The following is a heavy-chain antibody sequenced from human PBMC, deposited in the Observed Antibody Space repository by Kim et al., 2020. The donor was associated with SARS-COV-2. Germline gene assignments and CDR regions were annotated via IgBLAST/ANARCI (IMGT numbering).Heavy chain of an antibody. D-gene: IGHD1-26*01. Sequence: SETLSLTCTVSSGSISSDAHNWAWIRQPPGKGLEWIASIHYSGSTSYNPSLESRITTSVDTSKNQFSLKLTSVTAADTAVYYCARLPVVGWAKNEYWGQGTLVNVSS. CDR3: ARLPVVGWAKNEY. CDR2: IHYSGST. V-gene: IGHV4-39*01. CDR1: SGSISSDAHN. J-gene: IGHJ4*02.